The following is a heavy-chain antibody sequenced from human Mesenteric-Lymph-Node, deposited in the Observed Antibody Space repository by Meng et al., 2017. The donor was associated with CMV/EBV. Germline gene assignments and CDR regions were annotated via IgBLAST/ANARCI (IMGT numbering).Heavy chain of an antibody. Sequence: GGSLRLSCVASGFTFDDYAMHWVRQAPGKGLEWVSGISWNSDNIVYADSVKGRFTISRDNAKNSLYLQMNSLGGEDTAVYYCVREMVRGAYWGQGTLVTVSS. V-gene: IGHV3-9*01. CDR1: GFTFDDYA. D-gene: IGHD3-10*01. CDR2: ISWNSDNI. J-gene: IGHJ4*02. CDR3: VREMVRGAY.